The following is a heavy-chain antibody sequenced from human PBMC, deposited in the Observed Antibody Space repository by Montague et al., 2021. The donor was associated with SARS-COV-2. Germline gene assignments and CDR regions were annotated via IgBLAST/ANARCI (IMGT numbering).Heavy chain of an antibody. V-gene: IGHV4-39*07. D-gene: IGHD6-13*01. J-gene: IGHJ6*02. Sequence: SETLSLTCTVSGGSISSSSYYWGWIRQPPGKGLEWIGSIYYSGSTYYNPSLKSRVTISVATSKNQFSLKLSSVTAADTAVYYCARLGRQQRVRLSGMDVWGQGTTVTVSS. CDR1: GGSISSSSYY. CDR2: IYYSGST. CDR3: ARLGRQQRVRLSGMDV.